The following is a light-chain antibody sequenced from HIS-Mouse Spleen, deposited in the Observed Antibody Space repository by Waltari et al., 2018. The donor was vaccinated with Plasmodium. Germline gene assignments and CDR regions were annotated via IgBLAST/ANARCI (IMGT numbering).Light chain of an antibody. CDR2: AAS. J-gene: IGKJ4*01. V-gene: IGKV3-11*01. Sequence: EIVLTQSPATLSLSPGDRATLSCRASQRVSSYLAWYQQKPGQAPRLLIYAASNRATGIPARFSGSGSGTDFTLTISSLEPEGFAVYYCQQRSNWPPLTFGGGTKVEIK. CDR3: QQRSNWPPLT. CDR1: QRVSSY.